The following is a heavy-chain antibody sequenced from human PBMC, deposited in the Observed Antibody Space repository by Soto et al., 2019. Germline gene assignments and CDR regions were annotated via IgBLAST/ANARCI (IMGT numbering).Heavy chain of an antibody. CDR3: ASRPAAGNWFDP. J-gene: IGHJ5*02. CDR1: AGSISSSSYY. V-gene: IGHV4-39*01. Sequence: QLQLQESGPGLVKPSETLSLTCTVSAGSISSSSYYWGWIRQPPGKGLEWIGSTYYGGSTYYNPSLKSRVTISVDTSKNQFSLKLSSVTAADTTVYYCASRPAAGNWFDPWGQGALVTVSS. D-gene: IGHD6-25*01. CDR2: TYYGGST.